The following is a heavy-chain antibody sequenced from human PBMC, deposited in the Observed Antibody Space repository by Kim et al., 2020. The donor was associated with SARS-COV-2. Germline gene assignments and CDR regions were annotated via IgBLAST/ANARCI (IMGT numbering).Heavy chain of an antibody. V-gene: IGHV3-30*04. CDR2: ISYDGSKK. D-gene: IGHD3-22*01. J-gene: IGHJ2*01. CDR1: GFFFSGYA. Sequence: GGSLRLSCAASGFFFSGYAMDWVRQAPGKGLEWVALISYDGSKKYYADSVKGRFTISRDNSKNTLYLQMNSLRAEDTAVYYCARDQGDQLYYYFDLWGRG. CDR3: ARDQGDQLYYYFDL.